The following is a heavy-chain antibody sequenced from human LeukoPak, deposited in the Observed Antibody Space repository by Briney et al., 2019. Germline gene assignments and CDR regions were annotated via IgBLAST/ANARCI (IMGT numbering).Heavy chain of an antibody. J-gene: IGHJ3*02. V-gene: IGHV3-48*03. CDR2: ISGSGRSI. CDR3: AAIEPAALFGFDI. D-gene: IGHD2-15*01. CDR1: GFTFSSYE. Sequence: PGGSLSLACAASGFTFSSYEMNWVRQAPGKGLEWISYISGSGRSIYYADSVKGRFTISRDNAKNSLYLQMNSLRAEDTAVYYCAAIEPAALFGFDIWGKGTLVTVSS.